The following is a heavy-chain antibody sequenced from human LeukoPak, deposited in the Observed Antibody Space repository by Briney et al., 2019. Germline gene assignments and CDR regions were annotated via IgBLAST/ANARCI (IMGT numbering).Heavy chain of an antibody. CDR2: ISSSSSYI. CDR3: ARTVPIKSYSADAFDI. V-gene: IGHV3-21*01. CDR1: GFTFSSYS. Sequence: GGSLRLPCAASGFTFSSYSMNWVRQAPGKGLEWVSSISSSSSYIYYADSVKGRFTISRDNAKNSLYLQMNSLRAEDTAVYYCARTVPIKSYSADAFDIWGQGTMVTVSS. J-gene: IGHJ3*02. D-gene: IGHD1-26*01.